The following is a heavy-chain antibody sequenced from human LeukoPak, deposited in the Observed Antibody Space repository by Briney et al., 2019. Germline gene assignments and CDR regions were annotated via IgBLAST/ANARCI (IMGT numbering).Heavy chain of an antibody. J-gene: IGHJ4*02. V-gene: IGHV3-48*03. CDR2: ISSSGSTI. Sequence: PGGSLRLSCAASGFIFSSYEMNWVRQAPGKGLEWVSYISSSGSTIYYADSVKGRFTISRDNAKNSLYLQMNSLRAEDTAIYYCARACSRTSCYSDYGGQGTRVTVSS. CDR1: GFIFSSYE. CDR3: ARACSRTSCYSDY. D-gene: IGHD2-2*01.